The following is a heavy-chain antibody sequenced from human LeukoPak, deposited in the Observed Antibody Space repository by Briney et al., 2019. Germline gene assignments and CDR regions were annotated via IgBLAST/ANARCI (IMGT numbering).Heavy chain of an antibody. CDR1: GYTFTSYD. J-gene: IGHJ4*02. CDR3: ARAPMTTVTTFDY. Sequence: ASVKVSCKASGYTFTSYDINWVRQATGQGLEWMGWMNPNSGNTGYAQKFQGRDTMTRNTSISTAYMELSSLRSEDTAVYYCARAPMTTVTTFDYWGQGTLVTVSS. V-gene: IGHV1-8*01. D-gene: IGHD4-17*01. CDR2: MNPNSGNT.